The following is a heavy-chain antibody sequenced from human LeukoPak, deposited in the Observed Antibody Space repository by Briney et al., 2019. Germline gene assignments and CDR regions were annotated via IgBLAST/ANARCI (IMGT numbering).Heavy chain of an antibody. Sequence: PGGSLRLSCAASGFSFISYGMHWVRQAPGKGLEWVAVIWYDGSNKYYADSVKGRFTISRDNSKNTLYLQMNSLRAEDTAVYYCARGRSHDYFDYWGQGTLVTVSS. CDR3: ARGRSHDYFDY. CDR2: IWYDGSNK. CDR1: GFSFISYG. V-gene: IGHV3-33*08. J-gene: IGHJ4*02. D-gene: IGHD3-16*01.